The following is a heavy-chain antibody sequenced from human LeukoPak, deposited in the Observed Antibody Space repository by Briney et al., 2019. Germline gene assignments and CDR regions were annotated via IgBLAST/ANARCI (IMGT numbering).Heavy chain of an antibody. V-gene: IGHV3-64*01. CDR2: ISSNGGST. Sequence: QPGGSLRLSCAASGFTFSSYAMHWVRQAPGKGLEYVSAISSNGGSTYYANSVKGRFTISRDNCKNTLYLQMGSLRAEDMAVYYCASSTIFGVVITYGMYVWGQGTTVTVSS. CDR1: GFTFSSYA. D-gene: IGHD3-3*01. CDR3: ASSTIFGVVITYGMYV. J-gene: IGHJ6*02.